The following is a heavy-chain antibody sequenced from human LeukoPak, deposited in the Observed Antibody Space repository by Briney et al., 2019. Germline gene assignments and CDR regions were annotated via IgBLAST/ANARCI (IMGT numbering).Heavy chain of an antibody. Sequence: SETLSLTRTVSGDSISSGGYYWNWIRQHPGKGLEWNGYIYYRGSTYYNPSLRSRLTLSVDTPNNQCFLKLSSVTSADTAVYYCARDNRDDYYDSSGFFGAFDIWGQGTMVTVSS. CDR1: GDSISSGGYY. D-gene: IGHD3-22*01. CDR2: IYYRGST. V-gene: IGHV4-31*03. CDR3: ARDNRDDYYDSSGFFGAFDI. J-gene: IGHJ3*02.